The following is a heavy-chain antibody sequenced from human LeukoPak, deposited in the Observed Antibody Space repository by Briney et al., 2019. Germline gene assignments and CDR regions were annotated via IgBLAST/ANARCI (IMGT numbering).Heavy chain of an antibody. Sequence: PGRSLRLSCAASRFTFSSYGMHWVCQAPGKGLEWVAVISYDGSNKYYADSVKGRFTISRDNSKNTLYLQMNSLRAEDTAVYYCAKDFFCSSTSCLNWFDPWGQGTLVTVSS. J-gene: IGHJ5*02. D-gene: IGHD2-2*01. CDR1: RFTFSSYG. CDR3: AKDFFCSSTSCLNWFDP. V-gene: IGHV3-30*18. CDR2: ISYDGSNK.